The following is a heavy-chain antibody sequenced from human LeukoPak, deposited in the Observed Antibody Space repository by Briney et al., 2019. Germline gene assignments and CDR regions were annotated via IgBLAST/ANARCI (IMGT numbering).Heavy chain of an antibody. Sequence: SETLSLTCAVYGGSFSGYYWSWIRQPPGKGLEWIGEINHSGSTNYNPSLKSRVTISRDMSKNQFSLKLSSVTAADTAVYYCARHATLPTPDFFDQWGQGTLVTVSS. CDR1: GGSFSGYY. D-gene: IGHD2-15*01. V-gene: IGHV4-34*01. CDR3: ARHATLPTPDFFDQ. J-gene: IGHJ4*02. CDR2: INHSGST.